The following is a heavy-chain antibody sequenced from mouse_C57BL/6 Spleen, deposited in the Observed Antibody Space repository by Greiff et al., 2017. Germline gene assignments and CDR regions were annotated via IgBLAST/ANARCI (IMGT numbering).Heavy chain of an antibody. Sequence: QVQLQQPGTELVKPGASVKLSCKASGYTFTSYWMHWVKQRPGQGLEWIGNINPSNGGTNYNEKFKSKATLTVDKSSSTAYMQLSSLTSEDSAVYDCAREITTVVARRGFDYWGQGTTLTVSS. D-gene: IGHD1-1*01. J-gene: IGHJ2*01. CDR3: AREITTVVARRGFDY. CDR1: GYTFTSYW. CDR2: INPSNGGT. V-gene: IGHV1-53*01.